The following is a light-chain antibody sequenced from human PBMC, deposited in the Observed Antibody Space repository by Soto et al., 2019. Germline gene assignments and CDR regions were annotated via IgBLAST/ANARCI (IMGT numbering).Light chain of an antibody. V-gene: IGLV2-23*01. J-gene: IGLJ2*01. CDR2: EGS. CDR3: CSYAGSTTV. CDR1: SSDVGRYNL. Sequence: QSALTQPASVSGSPGQSITISCTGTSSDVGRYNLVSWYQQHPGKAPKVMIYEGSNRPTGVSNRFSGSKSGNTASLTISGLQAEDEADYYCCSYAGSTTVFGGGTKLTVL.